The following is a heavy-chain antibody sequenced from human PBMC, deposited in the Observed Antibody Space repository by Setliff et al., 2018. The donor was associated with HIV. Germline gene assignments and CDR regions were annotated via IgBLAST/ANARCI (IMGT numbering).Heavy chain of an antibody. CDR2: IIPMFGTP. CDR1: GGTFNNYA. V-gene: IGHV1-69*13. Sequence: VKVSCKASGGTFNNYAINWVRQAPGQGLEWMGGIIPMFGTPNYAQKFQGRVTITADESTGTAYMELSSLASDDTAIYYCARGRLSWSPDFWGQGTLVTVSS. J-gene: IGHJ4*02. CDR3: ARGRLSWSPDF.